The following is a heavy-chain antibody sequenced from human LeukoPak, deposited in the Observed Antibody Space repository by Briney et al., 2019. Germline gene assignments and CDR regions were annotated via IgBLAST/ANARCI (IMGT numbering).Heavy chain of an antibody. CDR2: IYTSGST. J-gene: IGHJ4*02. D-gene: IGHD3-22*01. CDR3: ARESGYYYDTSAYTFDY. V-gene: IGHV4-4*07. CDR1: GGSSNNYY. Sequence: SETLSLTYTVSGGSSNNYYWSWIRQSAGKGLEWIGRIYTSGSTNYNPSLKSRDSMSVDTSKNQCSLRLRSVTAADTAVYYCARESGYYYDTSAYTFDYWGQGILVTVSS.